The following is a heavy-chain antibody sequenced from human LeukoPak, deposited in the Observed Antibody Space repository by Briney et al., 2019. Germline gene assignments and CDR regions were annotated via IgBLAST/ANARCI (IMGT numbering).Heavy chain of an antibody. V-gene: IGHV3-30-3*01. CDR3: VREPGPGYFDY. D-gene: IGHD6-13*01. J-gene: IGHJ4*02. CDR2: ISQDGSDR. Sequence: GMSLRLSCAASGLTFSSHAMHWVRQAPGKGLEWVAVISQDGSDRHYTDSVKGRFTVSRDNSRNTLYLQMNSLRAEDTAVYYCVREPGPGYFDYWGQGTLVTASS. CDR1: GLTFSSHA.